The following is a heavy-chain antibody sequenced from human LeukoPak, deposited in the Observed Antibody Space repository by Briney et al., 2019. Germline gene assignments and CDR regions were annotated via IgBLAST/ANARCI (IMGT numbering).Heavy chain of an antibody. CDR3: ARDSGGVHRFYDY. Sequence: PSETLSLTCTVSGDSISSYYWSWIRQPPGKGLEWIGYIYYSGSTNYNPSLKSRVTMSVDTSKNQFSLKLSSVTAADTAVYYCARDSGGVHRFYDYWGQGTQVTVSS. V-gene: IGHV4-59*12. D-gene: IGHD3-10*01. CDR1: GDSISSYY. CDR2: IYYSGST. J-gene: IGHJ4*02.